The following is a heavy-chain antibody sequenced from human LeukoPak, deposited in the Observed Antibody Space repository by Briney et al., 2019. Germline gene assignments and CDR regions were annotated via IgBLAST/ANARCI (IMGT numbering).Heavy chain of an antibody. J-gene: IGHJ4*02. CDR3: AREGTIVGATSYFDY. Sequence: GASVKVSCKASGGTFSSYAISWVRQAPGQGLEWMGGIIPIFGTANYAQKFQGRVTITADESTSTAYMELSSLGSEDTAVYYCAREGTIVGATSYFDYWGQGTLVTVSS. CDR2: IIPIFGTA. D-gene: IGHD1-26*01. V-gene: IGHV1-69*13. CDR1: GGTFSSYA.